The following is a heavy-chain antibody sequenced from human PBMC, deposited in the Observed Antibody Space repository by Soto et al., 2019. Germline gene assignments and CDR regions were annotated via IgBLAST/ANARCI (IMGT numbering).Heavy chain of an antibody. J-gene: IGHJ4*02. Sequence: QVQLVQSGTEVKKPGASVKVSCKASGYTFTNYGITWVRQAPGQGLEWMGWNSGYNGNTNYAQKFQGRVTMTRDTSTSTAYMEFRSLRSDDTAVYYCAREEQDYWGQGTLVTVTS. CDR2: NSGYNGNT. V-gene: IGHV1-18*01. CDR3: AREEQDY. D-gene: IGHD1-26*01. CDR1: GYTFTNYG.